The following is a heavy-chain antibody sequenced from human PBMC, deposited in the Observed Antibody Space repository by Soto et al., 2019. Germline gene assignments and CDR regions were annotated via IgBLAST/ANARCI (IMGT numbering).Heavy chain of an antibody. J-gene: IGHJ4*02. CDR3: ARRSKWLQLKYFDY. D-gene: IGHD5-12*01. V-gene: IGHV4-34*01. CDR2: VRHGGNT. Sequence: SETLSLTCSVYGESLGDHYWSWVRQPPGKGLEWIGEVRHGGNTNYNPSLKSRVTISVDTSKTQFSLNLSSVTAADTAVYYCARRSKWLQLKYFDYWGQGTLVTVSS. CDR1: GESLGDHY.